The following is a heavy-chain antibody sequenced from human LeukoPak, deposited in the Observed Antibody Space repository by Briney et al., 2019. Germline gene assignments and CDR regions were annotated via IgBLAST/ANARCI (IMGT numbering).Heavy chain of an antibody. CDR1: GFTFSTST. Sequence: PGGSLRLSCAASGFTFSTSTMNWVRQAPGKGLEWVSSIGSTSRDKYFVGSVRGRFTISRDNAKNSLYLEMNSLRADDTAVYYCVRGDYRDYWEQGTLVTVSS. CDR2: IGSTSRDK. J-gene: IGHJ4*02. CDR3: VRGDYRDY. D-gene: IGHD5-12*01. V-gene: IGHV3-21*01.